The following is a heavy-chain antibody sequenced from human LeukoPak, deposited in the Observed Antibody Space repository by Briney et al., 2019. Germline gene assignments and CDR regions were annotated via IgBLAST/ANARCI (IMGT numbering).Heavy chain of an antibody. D-gene: IGHD2-2*01. V-gene: IGHV3-21*01. CDR2: ISSSSSYI. J-gene: IGHJ6*02. CDR1: GFTFSSYS. CDR3: ARAGDQLLFSGAHYGMDV. Sequence: GGSLRLSCAASGFTFSSYSMNWVRQAPGKGLEWVSSISSSSSYIYYADSVKGRFTISRDNAKNSLYLQMNSLRAEDTAVYYCARAGDQLLFSGAHYGMDVWGQGTTVTVSS.